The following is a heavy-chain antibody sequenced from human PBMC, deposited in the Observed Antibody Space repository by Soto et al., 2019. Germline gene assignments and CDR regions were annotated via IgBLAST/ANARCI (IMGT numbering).Heavy chain of an antibody. D-gene: IGHD3-16*02. CDR1: DVSFSEYY. CDR2: INYSGST. V-gene: IGHV4-34*01. J-gene: IGHJ3*01. CDR3: ARDSGGLRLGESSLYGEKDSFDV. Sequence: SETLSLTCGVSDVSFSEYYWSWIRQPPGKGLEWIGEINYSGSTKFNPSLKSRVTLSIDTSKDQFSLRLSSVTAADTAVYYCARDSGGLRLGESSLYGEKDSFDVWDQGTLVTVSS.